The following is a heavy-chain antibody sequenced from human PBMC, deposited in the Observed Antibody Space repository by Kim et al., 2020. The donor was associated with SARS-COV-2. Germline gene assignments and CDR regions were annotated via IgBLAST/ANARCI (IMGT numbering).Heavy chain of an antibody. CDR1: GGSISSSSYY. CDR2: IYYSGST. J-gene: IGHJ4*02. Sequence: SETLSLTCTVSGGSISSSSYYWGWIRQPPGKGLEWIGSIYYSGSTYYNPSLKSRVTISVDTSKNQFSLKLSSVTAADTAVYYCARLLGIVVVPAATDYWGQGTLVTVSS. V-gene: IGHV4-39*01. D-gene: IGHD2-2*03. CDR3: ARLLGIVVVPAATDY.